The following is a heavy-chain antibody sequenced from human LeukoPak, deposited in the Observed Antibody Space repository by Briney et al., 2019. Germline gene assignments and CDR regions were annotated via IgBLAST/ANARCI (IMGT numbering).Heavy chain of an antibody. CDR2: LYSDGST. CDR1: GFTVSSNY. CDR3: ELWFRELGVDY. Sequence: ETLSLTCTVSGFTVSSNYMSWVRQAPGKGLEWVSILYSDGSTYYADSVKGRFTIPRHNSENTLYLQMDSLRPEDTALYYCELWFRELGVDYWGQGTLVTVSS. D-gene: IGHD3-10*01. V-gene: IGHV3-53*04. J-gene: IGHJ4*02.